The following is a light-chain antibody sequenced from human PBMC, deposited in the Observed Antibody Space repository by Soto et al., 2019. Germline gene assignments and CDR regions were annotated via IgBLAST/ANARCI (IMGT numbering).Light chain of an antibody. CDR3: QQYDTSIWAYT. CDR2: GAS. V-gene: IGKV3-20*01. J-gene: IGKJ2*01. Sequence: EVVLTQSPVTLSLSPGERATLSCRASQSVSSSYLAWYQQKPGQAPRLLIYGASSRATGIPDRFSGSGSGTNFTLTISRLEPEDDAVDYCQQYDTSIWAYTFGQGTKLEIK. CDR1: QSVSSSY.